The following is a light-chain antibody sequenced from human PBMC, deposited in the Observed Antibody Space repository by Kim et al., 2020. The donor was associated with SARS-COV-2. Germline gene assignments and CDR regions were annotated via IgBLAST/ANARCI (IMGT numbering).Light chain of an antibody. V-gene: IGLV2-8*01. J-gene: IGLJ2*01. CDR1: SRDVGAYDS. Sequence: QSSTISGTGTSRDVGAYDSLSWYQPNPSKAPKLMIYEVTRRPSGVPDRFSGSKSGNTASLTVSGLQAEDEADYYCSSYAGSNNEVIFGGGTKVTVL. CDR3: SSYAGSNNEVI. CDR2: EVT.